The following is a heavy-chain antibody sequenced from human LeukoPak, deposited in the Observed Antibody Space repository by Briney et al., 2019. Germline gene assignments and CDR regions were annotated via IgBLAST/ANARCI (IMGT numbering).Heavy chain of an antibody. CDR1: GGSISSSSCY. J-gene: IGHJ4*02. D-gene: IGHD1-7*01. CDR3: ARLYRGNWNYVFDY. CDR2: IYYSGST. V-gene: IGHV4-61*05. Sequence: SGTLSLTCTVSGGSISSSSCYWGWIRQPPGKGLEWIGYIYYSGSTNYNPSLKSRVTISVDTSKNQFSLKLSSVTAADTAVYYCARLYRGNWNYVFDYWGQGTLVTVSS.